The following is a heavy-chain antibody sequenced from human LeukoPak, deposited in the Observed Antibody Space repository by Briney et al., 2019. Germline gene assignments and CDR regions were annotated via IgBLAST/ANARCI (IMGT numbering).Heavy chain of an antibody. D-gene: IGHD6-19*01. J-gene: IGHJ4*02. V-gene: IGHV3-15*01. CDR2: IKSKTDGGTT. Sequence: GGSLRLSCAASGFTFSNAWMSWVRQAPGKGLEWVGRIKSKTDGGTTDYAAPVKGRFTISRDDSKNTLYLQMKSLRAEDTAVYYCARERNLEIAVAGTIFNYWGQGTLVTVSS. CDR3: ARERNLEIAVAGTIFNY. CDR1: GFTFSNAW.